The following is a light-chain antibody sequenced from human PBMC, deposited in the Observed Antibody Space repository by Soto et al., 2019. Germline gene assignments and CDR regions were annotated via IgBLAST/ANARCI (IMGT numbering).Light chain of an antibody. Sequence: DIVMTQSPDSLAVSLGERATINCKSSQSVLYSSNNKNYLAWYQQKPGQPPKLLIYWASTRESGVPDRFSGSGSGKDFTLTIRSLQAEDWEVYSCQKYYTTPLTFGQGTKVEIK. CDR1: QSVLYSSNNKNY. J-gene: IGKJ1*01. CDR3: QKYYTTPLT. V-gene: IGKV4-1*01. CDR2: WAS.